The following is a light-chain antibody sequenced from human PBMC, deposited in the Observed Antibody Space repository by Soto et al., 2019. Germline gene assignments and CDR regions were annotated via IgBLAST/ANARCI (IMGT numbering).Light chain of an antibody. CDR3: QHYYNYPWT. CDR1: QDIRNY. V-gene: IGKV1-8*01. J-gene: IGKJ1*01. CDR2: AAS. Sequence: AVLLTQSPSSLSASTGDRATITCRASQDIRNYLAWYQQVPGKAPKLLLYAASILQTGVPSRFSGSGSGTDFTLTINGLQSEDFATYFCQHYYNYPWTFGQGTTVE.